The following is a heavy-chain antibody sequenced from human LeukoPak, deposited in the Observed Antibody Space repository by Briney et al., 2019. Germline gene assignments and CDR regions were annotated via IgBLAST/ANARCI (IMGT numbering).Heavy chain of an antibody. CDR3: TRVGYIDEGIDY. D-gene: IGHD5-24*01. J-gene: IGHJ4*02. V-gene: IGHV3-7*04. CDR2: IKQDGSKK. Sequence: TGGSLRLSCAAAGFTFSDYAMTWFRQAPGKGLEWVANIKQDGSKKSYVDSVKGRFTISRDNAKNSLYLQMNSLRAEDTAIYYCTRVGYIDEGIDYWGQGTLVTVSS. CDR1: GFTFSDYA.